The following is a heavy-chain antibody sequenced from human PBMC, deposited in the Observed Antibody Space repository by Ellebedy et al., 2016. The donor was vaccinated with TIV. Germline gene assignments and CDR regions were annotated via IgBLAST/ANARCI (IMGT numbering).Heavy chain of an antibody. CDR2: IGGLDTGT. Sequence: GGSLRLSXTVSGFNFNKYAMSWVRRAPGKGLEWISLIGGLDTGTYYADSVKGRFTISRDNARNTLYLQMNSLRVEDTAVYYCARDADRIVAAGFDYWGQGILVTVSS. CDR3: ARDADRIVAAGFDY. CDR1: GFNFNKYA. J-gene: IGHJ4*02. D-gene: IGHD6-13*01. V-gene: IGHV3-23*01.